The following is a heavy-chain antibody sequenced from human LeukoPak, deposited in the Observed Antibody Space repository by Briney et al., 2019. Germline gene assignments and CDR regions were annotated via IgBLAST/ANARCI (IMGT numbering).Heavy chain of an antibody. D-gene: IGHD4-23*01. CDR2: IYHSGST. Sequence: SETLSLTCTVSGYSISSGYYWGWIRQPPGKGLEWIGSIYHSGSTYYNPSLKSRVTISVDTSKNQFSLKLSSVTAADTAVYYCARGYGGARRRDYYYYYMDVWGKGTTVTVSS. CDR1: GYSISSGYY. CDR3: ARGYGGARRRDYYYYYMDV. V-gene: IGHV4-38-2*02. J-gene: IGHJ6*03.